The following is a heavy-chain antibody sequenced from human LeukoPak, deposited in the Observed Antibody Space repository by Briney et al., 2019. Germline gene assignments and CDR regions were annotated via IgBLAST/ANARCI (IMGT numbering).Heavy chain of an antibody. Sequence: PSETLPLTCAVYGGSFSTYYWSWIRQSPGKGLEWIAEINHRGDTNYNPSVKSRVTISVDTSKNQFSLKVSSPTAADTAVYYCARGPTISETGYFDYWGQGTLVTVSS. D-gene: IGHD1-1*01. CDR1: GGSFSTYY. CDR2: INHRGDT. CDR3: ARGPTISETGYFDY. J-gene: IGHJ4*03. V-gene: IGHV4-34*01.